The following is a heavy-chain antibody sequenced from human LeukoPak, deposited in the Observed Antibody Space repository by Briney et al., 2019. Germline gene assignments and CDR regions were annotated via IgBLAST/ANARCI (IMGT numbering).Heavy chain of an antibody. J-gene: IGHJ4*02. D-gene: IGHD3-10*01. V-gene: IGHV1-2*02. Sequence: ASVKVSCKASGYTLTGYYMHWVRQAPGQGLEWMGWINPNSGGTNYAQKFQGRVTMTRDTSISTAYMELSRLRSDDTAVYYCARDYITMVRGIDYWGQGTLVTVSS. CDR2: INPNSGGT. CDR3: ARDYITMVRGIDY. CDR1: GYTLTGYY.